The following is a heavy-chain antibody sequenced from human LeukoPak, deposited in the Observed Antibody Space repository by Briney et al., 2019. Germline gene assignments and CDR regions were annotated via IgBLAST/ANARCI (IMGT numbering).Heavy chain of an antibody. J-gene: IGHJ6*02. CDR1: GFTFSSYG. D-gene: IGHD6-19*01. Sequence: PGRSLRLSCAASGFTFSSYGMHWVRQAPGKGLEWVAVISYDGSNKYYADSVKGRFTISRDNSKSTLYLQMNSLRAEDTAVYYCARGPRGYSSGQRDYYYGMDVWGQGTTVAVSS. V-gene: IGHV3-30*03. CDR2: ISYDGSNK. CDR3: ARGPRGYSSGQRDYYYGMDV.